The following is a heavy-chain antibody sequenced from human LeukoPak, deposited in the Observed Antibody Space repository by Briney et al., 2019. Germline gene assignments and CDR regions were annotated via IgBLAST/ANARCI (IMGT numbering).Heavy chain of an antibody. CDR1: GFTFSDYY. Sequence: GGSLRLSCAASGFTFSDYYMSWIRQAPGKGLEWVSYISSSSSYTNYADSVKGRFTISRDNAKNSLSLHMNSLRDEDTAVYYCARDHNWGFDHWGQGTLVTVSS. CDR2: ISSSSSYT. V-gene: IGHV3-11*06. D-gene: IGHD3-16*01. CDR3: ARDHNWGFDH. J-gene: IGHJ4*02.